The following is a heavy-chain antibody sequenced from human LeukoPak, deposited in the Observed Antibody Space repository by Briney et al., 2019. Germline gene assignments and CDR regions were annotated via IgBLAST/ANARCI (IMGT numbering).Heavy chain of an antibody. CDR2: IYHSGST. Sequence: SETLSLTCTVSGYSISSGYYWGWIRQPPGKGLEWIGSIYHSGSTYYNPSLKSRVTISVDTSKNQFSLKLSSVTAADTAVYYCARVLFYYDYAFDIWGQGTMVTVSS. D-gene: IGHD3-22*01. CDR3: ARVLFYYDYAFDI. J-gene: IGHJ3*02. CDR1: GYSISSGYY. V-gene: IGHV4-38-2*02.